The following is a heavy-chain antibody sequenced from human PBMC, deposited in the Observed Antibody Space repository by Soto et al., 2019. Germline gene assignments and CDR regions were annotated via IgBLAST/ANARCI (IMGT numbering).Heavy chain of an antibody. J-gene: IGHJ3*02. D-gene: IGHD3-3*01. Sequence: ASVKVSCKASGYTFTSYGISWVRQAPGQGLEWMGWISAYNGNTNYAQKLQGRVTMTTDTSTSTAYMELRSLRSDDTAVYYCARVTDDSWSGYYAFDIWGQGTMVTVSS. V-gene: IGHV1-18*01. CDR2: ISAYNGNT. CDR3: ARVTDDSWSGYYAFDI. CDR1: GYTFTSYG.